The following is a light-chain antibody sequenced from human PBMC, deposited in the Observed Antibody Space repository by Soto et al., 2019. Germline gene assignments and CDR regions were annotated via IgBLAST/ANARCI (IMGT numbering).Light chain of an antibody. V-gene: IGLV2-14*01. CDR1: SSDIGAYNY. Sequence: QSALAQPASVSGSPGQSITISCTGTSSDIGAYNYVSWYQQHPDKAPKLMIYGVSDRPSGVSNRFSGSKPGNTASLTISGLQAEDEADYYCNSFTNSSTVVFGGGTKVTVL. CDR2: GVS. CDR3: NSFTNSSTVV. J-gene: IGLJ3*02.